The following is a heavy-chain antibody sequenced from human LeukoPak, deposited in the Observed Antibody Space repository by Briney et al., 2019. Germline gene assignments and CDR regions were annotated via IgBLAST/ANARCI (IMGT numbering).Heavy chain of an antibody. Sequence: GGSLRLSCAASGFTFSTYGMSWVRQAPGKGLQWVAVMSYDGNNKEYADSVKGRFSISRDNPKNTLYLEMNSLRAEDTAVYYCAKVLVPGRTMVILDYWGQGTLVTVSS. CDR2: MSYDGNNK. CDR3: AKVLVPGRTMVILDY. J-gene: IGHJ4*02. D-gene: IGHD3-10*01. V-gene: IGHV3-30*18. CDR1: GFTFSTYG.